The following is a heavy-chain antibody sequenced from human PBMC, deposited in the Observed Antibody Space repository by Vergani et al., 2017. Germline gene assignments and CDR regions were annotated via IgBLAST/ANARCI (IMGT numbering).Heavy chain of an antibody. J-gene: IGHJ5*02. D-gene: IGHD2-21*01. CDR2: IYPNGNG. CDR1: GGSLSDFY. CDR3: ARGDCGVNCPKYNWVAP. V-gene: IGHV4-4*07. Sequence: QVHLQESGPGVVKTSDTLSLTCTVLGGSLSDFYWTWIRQPAGRGLEWVGRIYPNGNGNHNESLSSRLTMSIDTSRSQFSLSLSSVTAADTAVYYCARGDCGVNCPKYNWVAPWGRGILVTVSS.